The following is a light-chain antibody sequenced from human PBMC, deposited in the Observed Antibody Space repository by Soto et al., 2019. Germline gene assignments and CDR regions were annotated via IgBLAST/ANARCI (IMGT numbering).Light chain of an antibody. Sequence: QSVLTQPPSASGTPGQRVTISCSGSGSNIGSNTVSWYQQLPGTAPKLLIYSNIQRPSGVPDRFSGSKSGTSASLDISGLQSEDEADYYCAAWDDSLNGYVFGTGTKVTVL. CDR2: SNI. J-gene: IGLJ1*01. CDR1: GSNIGSNT. CDR3: AAWDDSLNGYV. V-gene: IGLV1-44*01.